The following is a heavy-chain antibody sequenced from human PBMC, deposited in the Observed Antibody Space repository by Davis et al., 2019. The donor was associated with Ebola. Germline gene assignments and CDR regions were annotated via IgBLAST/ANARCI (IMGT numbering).Heavy chain of an antibody. CDR2: LGLSADT. Sequence: GESLKISCAASGFVFSNYVMSWVRRAPGKGLEWVSTLGLSADTYYADSVKGRFTISRDNSKNTLYLQMNSLRAEDTAVYYCARDNWKQLTRVDYWGQGTLVTVSS. CDR3: ARDNWKQLTRVDY. CDR1: GFVFSNYV. V-gene: IGHV3-66*03. D-gene: IGHD1-20*01. J-gene: IGHJ4*02.